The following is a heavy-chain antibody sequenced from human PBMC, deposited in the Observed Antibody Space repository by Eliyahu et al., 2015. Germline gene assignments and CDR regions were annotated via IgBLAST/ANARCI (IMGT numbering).Heavy chain of an antibody. CDR2: IDPSDSYT. CDR1: GYNFTSYW. V-gene: IGHV5-10-1*03. Sequence: EVQLVQSGAEVKKPGESLRISCXGSGYNFTSYWINWVRQMPGKGLEWMGRIDPSDSYTNYSPSFQGHVTISADKSISTAYLQWSSLKASDTAMYYCARHCVGTCYDSSGSYFDYWGQGTLVTVSS. CDR3: ARHCVGTCYDSSGSYFDY. D-gene: IGHD3-22*01. J-gene: IGHJ4*02.